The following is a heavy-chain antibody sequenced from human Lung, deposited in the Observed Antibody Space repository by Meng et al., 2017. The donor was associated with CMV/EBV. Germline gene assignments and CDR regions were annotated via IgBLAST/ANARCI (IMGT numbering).Heavy chain of an antibody. CDR3: LRRSGGSV. V-gene: IGHV4-4*02. CDR1: GDSITNHNW. J-gene: IGHJ1*01. CDR2: IPHRGSS. Sequence: QGQVREAGPALVKPSEPPPLTCAVSGDSITNHNWWAWVRQPPGKGLEWIGEIPHRGSSAYNPSLKSRVSMSIDKSKNQFSLKLTSVTAADTAVYHCLRRSGGSVWGQGTLVTVSS. D-gene: IGHD3-10*01.